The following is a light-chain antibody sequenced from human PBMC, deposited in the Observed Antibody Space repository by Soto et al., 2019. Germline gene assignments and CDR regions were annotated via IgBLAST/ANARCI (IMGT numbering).Light chain of an antibody. Sequence: DIEMTQSPSSLSTSVGDRVTITCQASQDITNSLNWYQQKPGRAPKLLIYGASNLETGVPSRFSGSGSGTHFTFTISSLQPEDVATYYCQQYKILTATTFGPGTKVDLK. CDR2: GAS. V-gene: IGKV1-33*01. J-gene: IGKJ3*01. CDR1: QDITNS. CDR3: QQYKILTATT.